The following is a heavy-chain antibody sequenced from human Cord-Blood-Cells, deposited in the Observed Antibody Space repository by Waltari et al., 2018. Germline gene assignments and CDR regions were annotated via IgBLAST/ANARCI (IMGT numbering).Heavy chain of an antibody. V-gene: IGHV4-59*01. Sequence: QVQLQESGPGLVKPSETLSLTCTVSGGSISSYYWRWIRQPPGKGLEWIGYIYYSGSTNYNPSLKSRVTISVDTSKNQFSLKLSSVTAADTAVYYCARLTGGDYWGQGTLVTVSS. CDR3: ARLTGGDY. J-gene: IGHJ4*02. D-gene: IGHD7-27*01. CDR2: IYYSGST. CDR1: GGSISSYY.